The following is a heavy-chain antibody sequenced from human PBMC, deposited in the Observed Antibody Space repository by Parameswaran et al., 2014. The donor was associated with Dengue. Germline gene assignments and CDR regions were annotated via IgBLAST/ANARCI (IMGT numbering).Heavy chain of an antibody. CDR2: IRGKIDGGSA. J-gene: IGHJ1*01. Sequence: RWIRQPPGKGLEWVGHIRGKIDGGSAHYAAPVEGRFTISRDDSTNTVYLQMNSLKTEDTGVYYCATDANAAAGRLTFQDWGQGTLVTVSS. V-gene: IGHV3-15*01. D-gene: IGHD6-13*01. CDR3: ATDANAAAGRLTFQD.